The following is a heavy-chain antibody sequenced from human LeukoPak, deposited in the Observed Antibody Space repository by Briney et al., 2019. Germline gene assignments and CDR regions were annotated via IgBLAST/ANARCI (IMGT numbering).Heavy chain of an antibody. V-gene: IGHV3-23*01. CDR3: AKGAYDYIEMGYFDY. D-gene: IGHD5-12*01. CDR2: IIGSSGST. J-gene: IGHJ4*02. Sequence: GGSLRLSCAASGFTFSSSWMHWVRQAPGKGLVWVSLIIGSSGSTFYADSVKGRFTISRDNSKNTLFLQMNSLRAEDTAVYYCAKGAYDYIEMGYFDYWGQGALVTVSS. CDR1: GFTFSSSW.